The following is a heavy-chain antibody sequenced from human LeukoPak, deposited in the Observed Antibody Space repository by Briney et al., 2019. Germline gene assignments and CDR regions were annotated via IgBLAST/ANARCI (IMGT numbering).Heavy chain of an antibody. CDR3: ARLRAMAGHRGGFDF. D-gene: IGHD6-19*01. Sequence: SETLSLTCAVSGDSISYHNYYWDWIRQPPGKGLEWIGTVYYTGNTYYNPSLKSRVAISVDTSKNQFSLQLTSMTAADTAVYYCARLRAMAGHRGGFDFWGRGTMVTVSS. J-gene: IGHJ3*01. V-gene: IGHV4-39*01. CDR1: GDSISYHNYY. CDR2: VYYTGNT.